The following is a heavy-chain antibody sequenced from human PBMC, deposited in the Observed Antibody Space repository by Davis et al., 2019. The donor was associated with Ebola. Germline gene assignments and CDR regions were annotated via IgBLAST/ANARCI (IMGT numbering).Heavy chain of an antibody. CDR3: TRGPDIVVVVAANSASGMDV. D-gene: IGHD2-15*01. CDR2: ISADGTNK. CDR1: GFTSA. Sequence: GESLKISCAASGFTSAMHWVRQATGKGLEWVAFISADGTNKYYADSVKGRFTIPRDNSKKTLYLQMNSLRVEDTAVYYCTRGPDIVVVVAANSASGMDVWGQGTTVTVSS. J-gene: IGHJ6*02. V-gene: IGHV3-30*19.